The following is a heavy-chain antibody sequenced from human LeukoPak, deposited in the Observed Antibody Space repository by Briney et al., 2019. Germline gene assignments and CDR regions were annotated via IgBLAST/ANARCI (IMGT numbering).Heavy chain of an antibody. J-gene: IGHJ4*02. Sequence: ASVKVSCKASGYTFTSYGISWVRQAPGQGLEWMGWISAYNGNTNYAQKLQGRVTMTTDTSTSTAYMELSSLRSEDTAVYYCARGQLQLWGAYYYDSSGYFDYWGQGTLVTVSS. CDR2: ISAYNGNT. CDR3: ARGQLQLWGAYYYDSSGYFDY. CDR1: GYTFTSYG. V-gene: IGHV1-18*01. D-gene: IGHD3-22*01.